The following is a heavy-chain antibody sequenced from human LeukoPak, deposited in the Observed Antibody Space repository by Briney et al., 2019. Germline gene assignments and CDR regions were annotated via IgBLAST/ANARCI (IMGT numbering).Heavy chain of an antibody. CDR3: ARVRGQPHPITMVRGVISAPRFDY. V-gene: IGHV4-30-2*01. CDR1: GGSISSGGYS. J-gene: IGHJ4*02. CDR2: IYHSGST. D-gene: IGHD3-10*01. Sequence: SPSQTLSLTCAVSGGSISSGGYSWSWIRQPPGKGLEWIGYIYHSGSTYYNPSLKSRVTISVDTSKNQFSLKLSSVTAADTAVYYCARVRGQPHPITMVRGVISAPRFDYWGQGTLVTVSS.